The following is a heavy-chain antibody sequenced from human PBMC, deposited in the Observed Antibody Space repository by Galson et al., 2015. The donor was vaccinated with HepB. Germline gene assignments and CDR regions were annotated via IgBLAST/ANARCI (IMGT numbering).Heavy chain of an antibody. CDR2: ISYDGSNK. Sequence: SLRLSCAASGFTFSSYGMHWVRQAPGKGLEWVAVISYDGSNKYYADSVKGRFTISRDNSKNTLYLQMNSLRAEDTAVYYCAKDYVGATTWGYDYWDQGTLVTVSS. D-gene: IGHD1-26*01. J-gene: IGHJ4*02. CDR3: AKDYVGATTWGYDY. CDR1: GFTFSSYG. V-gene: IGHV3-30*18.